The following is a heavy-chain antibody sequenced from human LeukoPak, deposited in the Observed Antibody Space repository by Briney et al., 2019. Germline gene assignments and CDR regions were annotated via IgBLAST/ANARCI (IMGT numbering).Heavy chain of an antibody. CDR2: INPNTGDT. CDR3: ASYPRYMSSPPFDY. CDR1: GYTFTGQF. D-gene: IGHD5-12*01. J-gene: IGHJ4*02. V-gene: IGHV1-2*02. Sequence: GASVKVSCRASGYTFTGQFMHWVRQAPGQGLEGMGWINPNTGDTNYAQKFQGRVTMTRDTTINTAYMDLSRLTSDDTAVYYCASYPRYMSSPPFDYWGQGTLVTVSS.